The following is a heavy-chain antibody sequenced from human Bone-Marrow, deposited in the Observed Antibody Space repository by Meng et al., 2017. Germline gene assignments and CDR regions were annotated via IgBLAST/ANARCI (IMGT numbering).Heavy chain of an antibody. V-gene: IGHV1-46*01. CDR1: GFTFSSYA. J-gene: IGHJ3*02. D-gene: IGHD6-13*01. Sequence: GGSLRLSCAASGFTFSSYAMHWVRQAPGKGLEWMGIINPSGGSTSYAQKFQGRVTMTRDTSTSTVYMELSSLRSEDTAVYYCARDPARNAIRLIRIAAAGTGAFDIWGQGTMVTVSS. CDR3: ARDPARNAIRLIRIAAAGTGAFDI. CDR2: INPSGGST.